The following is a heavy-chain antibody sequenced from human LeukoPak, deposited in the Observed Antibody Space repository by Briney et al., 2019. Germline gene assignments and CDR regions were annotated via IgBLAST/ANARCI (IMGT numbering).Heavy chain of an antibody. CDR3: ARDPSQVAAAGHLLDC. D-gene: IGHD6-13*01. J-gene: IGHJ4*02. Sequence: GASVKVSCKASGYTFTGYYMHWVRQAPGQGLEWMGIINPSGGSTSYAQKFQGRVTMTRDMSTSTVYMELSSLRSEDTAVYYCARDPSQVAAAGHLLDCWGQGTLVTVSS. CDR2: INPSGGST. V-gene: IGHV1-46*01. CDR1: GYTFTGYY.